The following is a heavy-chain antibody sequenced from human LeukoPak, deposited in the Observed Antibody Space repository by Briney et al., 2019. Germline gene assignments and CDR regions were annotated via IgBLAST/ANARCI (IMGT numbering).Heavy chain of an antibody. Sequence: GGSLRLSCAASGFTFIDAWMSRVRQASGKGLEWVGRIKSKTDGGTIDYTGPVKGRFTISRDDSKNTLYLQMNSLKTEDTAVYYCTTGSYGDPLLPWGQGALVTVSS. CDR2: IKSKTDGGTI. J-gene: IGHJ5*02. D-gene: IGHD4-17*01. V-gene: IGHV3-15*01. CDR3: TTGSYGDPLLP. CDR1: GFTFIDAW.